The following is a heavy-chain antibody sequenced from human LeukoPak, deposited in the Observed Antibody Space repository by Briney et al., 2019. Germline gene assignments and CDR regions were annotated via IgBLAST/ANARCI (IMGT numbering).Heavy chain of an antibody. V-gene: IGHV1-69*13. D-gene: IGHD2-15*01. CDR2: IIPIFGTA. J-gene: IGHJ3*02. CDR3: ARELWDIVVVVAATRGAFDI. CDR1: GGTFISYA. Sequence: SVKVSFKASGGTFISYAISWVRQAPGQGIEWMGGIIPIFGTANYAQKFQGRVTITADESTSTAYMELSSLRSEDTAVYYCARELWDIVVVVAATRGAFDIWGQGTMVTVSS.